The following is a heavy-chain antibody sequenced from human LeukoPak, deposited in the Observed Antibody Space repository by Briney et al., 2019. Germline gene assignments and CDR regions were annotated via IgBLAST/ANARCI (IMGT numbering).Heavy chain of an antibody. CDR2: VSGSGTNT. CDR1: GFTFSSYA. CDR3: AKDVGSSIAARRAFDY. D-gene: IGHD6-6*01. V-gene: IGHV3-23*01. J-gene: IGHJ4*02. Sequence: PGGSLRLSCAASGFTFSSYAMTWVHQAPGKGLEWVSAVSGSGTNTYYADSVKGRFTIYRDNSRNTLYLQMNSLRAEDTAIYYCAKDVGSSIAARRAFDYWGQGTLVTVSS.